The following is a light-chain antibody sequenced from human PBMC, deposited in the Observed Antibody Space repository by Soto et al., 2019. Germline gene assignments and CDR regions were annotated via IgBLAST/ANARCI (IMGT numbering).Light chain of an antibody. J-gene: IGKJ1*01. CDR2: GAS. CDR1: QSVSSN. CDR3: QHYNNWPPWT. V-gene: IGKV3-15*01. Sequence: EIVMTQSPATLSVSPGERGTLSCRASQSVSSNLAWYQQKPGQAPRLLIYGASTRATGIPARFRGSGSGTEFTLTISGLQSEDFAVYYCQHYNNWPPWTFGQGTKVDIK.